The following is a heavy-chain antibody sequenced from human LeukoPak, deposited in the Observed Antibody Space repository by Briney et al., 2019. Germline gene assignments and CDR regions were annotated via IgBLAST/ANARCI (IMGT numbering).Heavy chain of an antibody. V-gene: IGHV3-9*01. CDR3: VKDGAIFGVPITRGGMDV. CDR2: ISWNSGSI. J-gene: IGHJ6*02. CDR1: GLTVNNNY. D-gene: IGHD3-3*01. Sequence: GGSLRLSCAASGLTVNNNYMNWVRQAPGKGLEWVSGISWNSGSIGYADSVKGRFTISRDNGKNALYLEMNSLRAEDTALYYCVKDGAIFGVPITRGGMDVWGQGTTVTVSS.